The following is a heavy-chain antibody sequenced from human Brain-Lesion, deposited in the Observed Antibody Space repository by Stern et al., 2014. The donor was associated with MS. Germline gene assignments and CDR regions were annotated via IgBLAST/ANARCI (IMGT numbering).Heavy chain of an antibody. V-gene: IGHV3-53*04. CDR2: IYASGTT. CDR1: GLTVANEY. J-gene: IGHJ6*02. D-gene: IGHD5-12*01. CDR3: AREGGDDDDYYGLDV. Sequence: EVHLVESGGGLVQPGGSLRLSCAASGLTVANEYMSWVRQAPGKGPEWVSLIYASGTTAYADSVKGRFIISRHNSKNTLSLQMNSLRPEDTAVYYCAREGGDDDDYYGLDVWGPGTTVTVSS.